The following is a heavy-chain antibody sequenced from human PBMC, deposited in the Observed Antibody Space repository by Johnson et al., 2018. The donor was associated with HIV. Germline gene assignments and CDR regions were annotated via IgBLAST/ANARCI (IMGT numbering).Heavy chain of an antibody. D-gene: IGHD6-6*01. CDR2: ISPSGTTV. V-gene: IGHV3-11*04. CDR1: GFTFSDYY. CDR3: ARALLIAARPVGAFDI. J-gene: IGHJ3*02. Sequence: QVQLVESGGGLVKPGGSLRLSCAASGFTFSDYYMSWIRQAPGKGLEWISYISPSGTTVYYADSVQGRFTISRDNAKKSLYVQMKSLRAADTALYYCARALLIAARPVGAFDIWGQGTMVTVSS.